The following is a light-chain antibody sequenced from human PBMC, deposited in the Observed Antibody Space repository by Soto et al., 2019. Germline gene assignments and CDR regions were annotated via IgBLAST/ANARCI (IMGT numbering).Light chain of an antibody. V-gene: IGKV3-20*01. CDR3: QQYGSSLT. CDR2: GAS. J-gene: IGKJ4*01. Sequence: EIVLTQSPATLSLSPGERATLSCRASQSVSSNLAWYQQKPGQAPRLLIYGASTRATGIPARFSGSGSGTEFTLTISRLEPEDFGVYYCQQYGSSLTFGGGTKVDIK. CDR1: QSVSSN.